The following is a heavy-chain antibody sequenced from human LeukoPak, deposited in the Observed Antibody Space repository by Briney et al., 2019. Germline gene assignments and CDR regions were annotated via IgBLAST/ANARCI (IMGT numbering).Heavy chain of an antibody. CDR1: GFTFSSYS. J-gene: IGHJ5*02. CDR3: ARGAVVVAATVWFDP. V-gene: IGHV3-21*01. D-gene: IGHD2-15*01. Sequence: GGSLRLSCAASGFTFSSYSMNWVRQAPGKGLEWVSSISSSSSYIYYADSVKGRFTISRDNAKNSLYLQMNSLRAEDTAVYYCARGAVVVAATVWFDPWGQGTLVTVSS. CDR2: ISSSSSYI.